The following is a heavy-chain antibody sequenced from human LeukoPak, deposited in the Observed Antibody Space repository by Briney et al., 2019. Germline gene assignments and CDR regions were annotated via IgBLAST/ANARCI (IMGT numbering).Heavy chain of an antibody. J-gene: IGHJ3*02. CDR3: ARDSDDYVWGSYRPDAFDI. Sequence: GGSLRLSCAASGFTFSDYYMSWIRQAPGKGLEWVSYISSSSSTIYYADSVKGRFTISRDNAKNSLYLQMNSLRDEDTAVYYCARDSDDYVWGSYRPDAFDIWGQGTMVTVSS. CDR2: ISSSSSTI. D-gene: IGHD3-16*02. CDR1: GFTFSDYY. V-gene: IGHV3-11*04.